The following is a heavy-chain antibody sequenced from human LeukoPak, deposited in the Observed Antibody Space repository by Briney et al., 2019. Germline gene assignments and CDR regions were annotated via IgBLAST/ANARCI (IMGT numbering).Heavy chain of an antibody. D-gene: IGHD3-22*01. CDR2: IYYSGST. J-gene: IGHJ4*02. CDR3: ARVNSSGYYPFDY. V-gene: IGHV4-31*03. Sequence: SETLSLTCTVSGGSISSGGYYWSWIRQHLGKGLEWIGYIYYSGSTYYNPSLESRVIISVDTSKNQFSLKLSSVTAADTAVYYCARVNSSGYYPFDYWGQGTLVTVSS. CDR1: GGSISSGGYY.